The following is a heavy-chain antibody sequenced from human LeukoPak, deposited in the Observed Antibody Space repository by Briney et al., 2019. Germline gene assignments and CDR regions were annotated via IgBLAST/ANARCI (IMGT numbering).Heavy chain of an antibody. J-gene: IGHJ4*02. CDR3: ANPYYYDSSGYISFDY. CDR2: ISGSGGST. V-gene: IGHV3-23*01. D-gene: IGHD3-22*01. Sequence: PGGSPRLSCAASGFTFSSYAMSWVRQAPGKGLEWVSAISGSGGSTYYADSVKGRFTISRDNSKNTLYLQMNSLRAEDTAVYYCANPYYYDSSGYISFDYWGQGTLVTVSS. CDR1: GFTFSSYA.